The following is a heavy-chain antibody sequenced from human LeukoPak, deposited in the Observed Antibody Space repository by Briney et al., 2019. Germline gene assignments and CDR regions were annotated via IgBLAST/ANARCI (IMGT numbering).Heavy chain of an antibody. Sequence: GGSLRLSCAASGFTFSIYAMSWVRQAPGKGLEWVSAISGSGASTYCADSVKGRFTISRDNSKNTLYLQMNSLRAGDTAVYYCAKGYCSGGSCYYPSDYWGQGTLVTVSS. CDR2: ISGSGAST. CDR1: GFTFSIYA. CDR3: AKGYCSGGSCYYPSDY. J-gene: IGHJ4*02. D-gene: IGHD2-15*01. V-gene: IGHV3-23*01.